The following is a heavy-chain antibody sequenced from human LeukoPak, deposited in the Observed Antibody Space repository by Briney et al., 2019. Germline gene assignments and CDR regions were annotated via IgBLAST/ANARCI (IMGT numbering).Heavy chain of an antibody. V-gene: IGHV4-39*01. CDR3: AGNYYGSGSYDY. D-gene: IGHD3-10*01. CDR2: IYYSGST. Sequence: KTSETLSLTCTVSGGSISSSSYYWGWIRQPPGKGLEWIGSIYYSGSTYYNPSLKSRVTISVDTSKNQFSLKLSSVTAADTAVHYCAGNYYGSGSYDYWGQGTLVTVSS. J-gene: IGHJ4*02. CDR1: GGSISSSSYY.